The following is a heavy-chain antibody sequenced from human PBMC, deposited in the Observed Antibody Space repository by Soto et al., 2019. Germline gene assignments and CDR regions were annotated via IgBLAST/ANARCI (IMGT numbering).Heavy chain of an antibody. CDR2: ISGSGGST. Sequence: PGGSLRLSCAASGFTFSSYATSWVRQAPGKGLEWVSAISGSGGSTYYADSVKGRFTISRDNSKNTLYLQMNSLRAEDTAVYYCAKDEESWFGPWDYYYYYGMDVWGQGTTVTVSS. D-gene: IGHD3-10*01. J-gene: IGHJ6*02. CDR1: GFTFSSYA. V-gene: IGHV3-23*01. CDR3: AKDEESWFGPWDYYYYYGMDV.